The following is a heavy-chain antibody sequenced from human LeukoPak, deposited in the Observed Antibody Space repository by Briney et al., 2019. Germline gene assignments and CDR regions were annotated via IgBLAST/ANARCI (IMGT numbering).Heavy chain of an antibody. CDR2: INPNSGGT. CDR3: ARTYGSGGRGFDP. D-gene: IGHD3-10*01. J-gene: IGHJ5*02. CDR1: GYTFTGYY. Sequence: GASVKVSCKASGYTFTGYYMHWVRQAPGQGLEWMGWINPNSGGTNYAQKFQGRVTITRDTSISTAYMELSRLRSDDTAVYYYARTYGSGGRGFDPWGQGTLVTVSS. V-gene: IGHV1-2*02.